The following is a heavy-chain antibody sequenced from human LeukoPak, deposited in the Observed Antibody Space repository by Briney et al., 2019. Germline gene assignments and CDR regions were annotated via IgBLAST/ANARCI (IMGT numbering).Heavy chain of an antibody. Sequence: GGSLRLSCAASGFTFSSYWMSWVRQAPGKGLEWVANIKQDGSEKYYVDSVKGRFTISRDNAKNSLYLQMNSLRAEDTAVYYCARVTMGATRHRDAFDIWGQGTMVTVSS. CDR1: GFTFSSYW. CDR2: IKQDGSEK. J-gene: IGHJ3*02. V-gene: IGHV3-7*01. D-gene: IGHD1-26*01. CDR3: ARVTMGATRHRDAFDI.